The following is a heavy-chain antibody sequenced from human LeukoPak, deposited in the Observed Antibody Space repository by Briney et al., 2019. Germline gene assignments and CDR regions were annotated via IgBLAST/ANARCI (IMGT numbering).Heavy chain of an antibody. CDR2: ISGYT. D-gene: IGHD5-12*01. V-gene: IGHV1-18*01. J-gene: IGHJ4*02. CDR3: ARFPLGGYSGYDYIGYFDY. CDR1: GYTFTSYG. Sequence: ASVKVSCKASGYTFTSYGISWVRQAPGQGLEWMGRISGYTNYAQKPQGRVTMTTDTSTSTAYMELRSLRSDDTAVYYCARFPLGGYSGYDYIGYFDYWGQGTLVTVSS.